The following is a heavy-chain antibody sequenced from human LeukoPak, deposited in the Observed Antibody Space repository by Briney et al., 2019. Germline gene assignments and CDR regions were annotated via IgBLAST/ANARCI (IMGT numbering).Heavy chain of an antibody. CDR3: AKDFATYWLVHY. D-gene: IGHD6-19*01. Sequence: GGSLRLSCAASGFTFSSYAMNWVRQAPGKGLEWVVVISYDGSNKYYADSVKGRFTISRDNSKNTLYLQMNSLRAEDTAVYYCAKDFATYWLVHYWGQGTLVTVSS. V-gene: IGHV3-30-3*01. CDR1: GFTFSSYA. J-gene: IGHJ4*02. CDR2: ISYDGSNK.